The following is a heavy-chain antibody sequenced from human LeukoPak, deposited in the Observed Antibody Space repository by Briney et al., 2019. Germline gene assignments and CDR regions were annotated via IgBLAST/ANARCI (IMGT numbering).Heavy chain of an antibody. J-gene: IGHJ4*02. Sequence: PSQTLSLTCSVSGGSISSGDYYWSWIRQPPGKGLEWIGYISYRGTAYYNPSLKSRVTVSVDTSKNRFSLKVSSVTAADTAVYYCARAKGYCTGGSCKRNFDYWGQGTLVTVSS. CDR2: ISYRGTA. CDR1: GGSISSGDYY. CDR3: ARAKGYCTGGSCKRNFDY. V-gene: IGHV4-30-4*01. D-gene: IGHD2-15*01.